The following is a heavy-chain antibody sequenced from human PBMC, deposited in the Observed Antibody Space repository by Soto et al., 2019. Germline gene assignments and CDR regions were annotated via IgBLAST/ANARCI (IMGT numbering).Heavy chain of an antibody. D-gene: IGHD3-10*01. J-gene: IGHJ6*02. CDR2: IAYDGSLK. V-gene: IGHV3-30*18. CDR1: GFTFSSYG. Sequence: QVQLVESGGGVVQPGGTLRLSCAASGFTFSSYGMQWVRQAPGKGLEWVAVIAYDGSLKYYVDSVKGRFTISRDNFKNTLYLQINSLRAEDTAVYYCAKDLKVSGSHYGTLNYYYGMDVWGQGTTVSVSS. CDR3: AKDLKVSGSHYGTLNYYYGMDV.